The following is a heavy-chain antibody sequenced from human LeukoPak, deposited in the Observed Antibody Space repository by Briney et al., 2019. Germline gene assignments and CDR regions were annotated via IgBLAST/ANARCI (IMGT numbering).Heavy chain of an antibody. CDR3: ARDYGYYDSSGYRNYFDY. D-gene: IGHD3-22*01. Sequence: PSETLSLTCTVSGGSISSGSYYWSWIRQPAGKGLEWIGRIFTSGSTNYNPSLKSRVTISVDTSKNQFSLKLSSVTAADTAVYYCARDYGYYDSSGYRNYFDYWGQGTLVTVSS. V-gene: IGHV4-61*02. CDR2: IFTSGST. CDR1: GGSISSGSYY. J-gene: IGHJ4*02.